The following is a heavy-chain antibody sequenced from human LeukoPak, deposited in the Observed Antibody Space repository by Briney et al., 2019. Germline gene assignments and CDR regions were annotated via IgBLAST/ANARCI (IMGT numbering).Heavy chain of an antibody. J-gene: IGHJ6*02. CDR1: GFTFGDYA. CDR3: TRDPIVVVVAATRYYYGMDV. CDR2: IRSKAYGGTT. D-gene: IGHD2-15*01. Sequence: PGGSLRLSCTASGFTFGDYAMSRVRQAPGKGLEWVGFIRSKAYGGTTEYAASVKGRFTISRDDSKSIAYLQMNSLKTEDTAVYYCTRDPIVVVVAATRYYYGMDVWGQGTTVTVSS. V-gene: IGHV3-49*04.